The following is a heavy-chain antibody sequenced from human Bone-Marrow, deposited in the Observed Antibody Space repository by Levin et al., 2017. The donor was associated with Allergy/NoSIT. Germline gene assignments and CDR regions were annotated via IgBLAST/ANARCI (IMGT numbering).Heavy chain of an antibody. CDR1: GYSFINYY. CDR2: IIPKNGVT. Sequence: ASVKVSCKASGYSFINYYVHWVRQAPGQGLEWLGRIIPKNGVTKYAQKFQGRVTMTRDTSTSTAYMELSRLTSDDTAVYYCARDHDFGDYLGGYWGQGTLVTVSS. J-gene: IGHJ4*02. CDR3: ARDHDFGDYLGGY. V-gene: IGHV1-2*06. D-gene: IGHD4-17*01.